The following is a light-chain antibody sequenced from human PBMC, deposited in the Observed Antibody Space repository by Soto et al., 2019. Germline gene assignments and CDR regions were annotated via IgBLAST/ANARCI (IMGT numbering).Light chain of an antibody. CDR2: GNS. CDR3: QSYDSSLSGHWV. CDR1: SSNIGAGYD. Sequence: QSVLTKPPSVSGAPGQRVTISCTGSSSNIGAGYDVHWYQQLPGTAPKLLIYGNSNRPSGVPDRFSGSKSGTSASLAITGLQAEDEADYYCQSYDSSLSGHWVFGGGTKLTVL. V-gene: IGLV1-40*01. J-gene: IGLJ3*02.